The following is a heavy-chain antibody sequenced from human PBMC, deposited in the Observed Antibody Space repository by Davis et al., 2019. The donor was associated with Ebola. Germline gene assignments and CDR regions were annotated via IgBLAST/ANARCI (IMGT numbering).Heavy chain of an antibody. CDR3: ARGLDYYNSSGSSQIDY. CDR1: GFTFSSYS. CDR2: ISSSSSYI. V-gene: IGHV3-21*01. Sequence: ESLKISRAASGFTFSSYSMNWVRQAPGKGLEWVSSISSSSSYIYYADSVKGRFTISRDNAKNSLYLQMNSLRAEDTAVYYCARGLDYYNSSGSSQIDYWGQGTLVTVSS. J-gene: IGHJ4*02. D-gene: IGHD3-22*01.